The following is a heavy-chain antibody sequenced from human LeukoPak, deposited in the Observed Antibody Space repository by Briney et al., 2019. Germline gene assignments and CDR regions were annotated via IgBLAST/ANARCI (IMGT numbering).Heavy chain of an antibody. V-gene: IGHV4-61*02. J-gene: IGHJ4*02. CDR1: GGSLSSGSYY. Sequence: PSQTLSLTCTAPGGSLSSGSYYWSWIRQPAGKGLEWIGRIYTSGSTNYNPSLKSRVTISVDTSKNQFSLKLSSVTAADTAVYYCARGDSGSYQYYFDYWGQGTLVTVSS. CDR2: IYTSGST. CDR3: ARGDSGSYQYYFDY. D-gene: IGHD1-26*01.